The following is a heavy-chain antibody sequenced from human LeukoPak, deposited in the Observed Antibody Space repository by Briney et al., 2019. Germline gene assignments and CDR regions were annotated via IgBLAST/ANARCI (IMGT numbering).Heavy chain of an antibody. V-gene: IGHV4-34*01. J-gene: IGHJ4*02. Sequence: ETLSLTXXXXGGAFSGYYWSWIRQPPGKGLEWIGEINHSGSTNYNPSLKSRVTISVDTSKNQLSLKLSSVTAADTAVYYCAREEGTVTCFDYWGQGTLVTVSS. CDR1: GGAFSGYY. CDR3: AREEGTVTCFDY. D-gene: IGHD4-17*01. CDR2: INHSGST.